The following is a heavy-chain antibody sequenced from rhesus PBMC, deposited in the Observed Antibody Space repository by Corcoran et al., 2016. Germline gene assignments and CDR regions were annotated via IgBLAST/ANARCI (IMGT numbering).Heavy chain of an antibody. Sequence: QVQLQESGPAVVKPSETLSLTCAVSGGSISSSNWWSWIRQSPGKGLEWIGGIYGSGGGTADDPALSSRVPLSVDTSKKQFSMKVGSAAAGDTAVYYWARLPYGEECGCGGQGVLVTVSS. CDR3: ARLPYGEECGC. V-gene: IGHV4-93*02. CDR2: IYGSGGGT. J-gene: IGHJ4*01. CDR1: GGSISSSNW. D-gene: IGHD2-33*01.